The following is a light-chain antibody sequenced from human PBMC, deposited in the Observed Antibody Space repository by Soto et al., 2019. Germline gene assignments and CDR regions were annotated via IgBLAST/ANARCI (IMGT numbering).Light chain of an antibody. CDR3: QQYGRSPLLYT. CDR2: GAS. V-gene: IGKV3-20*01. Sequence: EIVLTQSSGTLSLSPGERATLSCRASQSVTSNYLAWYQQKPGQAPRLLIYGASTRAAGVPDRFSGSGSGTDFTLTITRLEPEDSAVYYCQQYGRSPLLYTFGQGTKLGVK. CDR1: QSVTSNY. J-gene: IGKJ2*01.